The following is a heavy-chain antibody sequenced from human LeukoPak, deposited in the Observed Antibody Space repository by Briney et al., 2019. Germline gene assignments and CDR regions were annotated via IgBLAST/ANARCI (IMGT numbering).Heavy chain of an antibody. Sequence: GGSLRLSCAASGFTFNNAWMSWVRQAPGKGLEWVGRIRGKTDGGTTDFAAPVKGRFTISRGVSESMLYLQMNSLKAEDTAVYYCTTELADLFDYWGQGTLVTVSS. CDR1: GFTFNNAW. CDR2: IRGKTDGGTT. J-gene: IGHJ4*02. CDR3: TTELADLFDY. V-gene: IGHV3-15*01.